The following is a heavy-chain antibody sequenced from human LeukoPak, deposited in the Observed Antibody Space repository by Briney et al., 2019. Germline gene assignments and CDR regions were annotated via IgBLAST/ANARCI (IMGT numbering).Heavy chain of an antibody. CDR2: IYNSGST. V-gene: IGHV4-4*09. CDR3: ARFTAATEYDAFDI. CDR1: GGSISSYY. J-gene: IGHJ3*02. Sequence: SETLSLTCTVSGGSISSYYWSWIRQPPGKGLEWIGYIYNSGSTSYNPSLKSRVTMSVDTSKNQFSLRLTSVTAADTAVYYCARFTAATEYDAFDIWGQGTMVTVSS. D-gene: IGHD6-13*01.